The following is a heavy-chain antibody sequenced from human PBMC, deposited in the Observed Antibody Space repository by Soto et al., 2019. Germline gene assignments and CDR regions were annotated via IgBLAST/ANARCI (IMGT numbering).Heavy chain of an antibody. CDR3: AREDIVVVPAAIGRGMDV. D-gene: IGHD2-2*02. CDR2: IYYSGST. V-gene: IGHV4-31*03. J-gene: IGHJ6*02. CDR1: GGSISSGGYY. Sequence: SETLSLTCTVSGGSISSGGYYWSWIRQHPGKGLEWIGYIYYSGSTYYNPSLKSRVTISVDTSKNQFSLKLSSVTAADTAVYYCAREDIVVVPAAIGRGMDVWGQGTTVTVSS.